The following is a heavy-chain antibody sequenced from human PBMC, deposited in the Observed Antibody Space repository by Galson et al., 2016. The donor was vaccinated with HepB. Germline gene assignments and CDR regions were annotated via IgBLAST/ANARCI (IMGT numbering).Heavy chain of an antibody. CDR3: AKSQSGYSSGWYTLPIDAFDI. CDR1: GFPFSSYA. D-gene: IGHD6-19*01. J-gene: IGHJ3*02. Sequence: LRLSCAASGFPFSSYAMSWVRQAPGKGLEWVSTISGSGYNTYYADSVKGRFTISRDNSKNTLYLQMNSLRAEDTAVYYCAKSQSGYSSGWYTLPIDAFDIWGQGTMVTVSS. CDR2: ISGSGYNT. V-gene: IGHV3-23*01.